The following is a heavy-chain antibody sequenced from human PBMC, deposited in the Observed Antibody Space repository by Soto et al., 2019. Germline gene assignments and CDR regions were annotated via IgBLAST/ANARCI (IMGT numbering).Heavy chain of an antibody. J-gene: IGHJ6*02. CDR2: INPNSGGT. D-gene: IGHD2-2*02. V-gene: IGHV1-2*02. CDR1: GYTFSGYY. CDR3: ARSLTEGYCTITGCYTRPLYGMEV. Sequence: ASVKFSCKASGYTFSGYYIHWLRQAPGQGLEWMGWINPNSGGTNYAQKFQGRVTVTRDTPTSTAYMELSRLTSDDTAVYYCARSLTEGYCTITGCYTRPLYGMEVWGQGTKVTVSS.